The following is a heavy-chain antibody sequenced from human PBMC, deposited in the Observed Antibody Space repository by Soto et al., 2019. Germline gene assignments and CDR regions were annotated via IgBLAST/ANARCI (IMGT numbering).Heavy chain of an antibody. J-gene: IGHJ6*02. CDR2: LNPSDGTI. Sequence: ASVKVSCKASGYSFTNYYVHWVRQAPGQGLEWMGILNPSDGTITYAQKLQGRVTMTRDTSTSTVYMELSSLRSEDTAVYFCARGSTSGIATRGYYYYYGLDVWGQGTTVTVAS. CDR1: GYSFTNYY. D-gene: IGHD6-6*01. CDR3: ARGSTSGIATRGYYYYYGLDV. V-gene: IGHV1-46*04.